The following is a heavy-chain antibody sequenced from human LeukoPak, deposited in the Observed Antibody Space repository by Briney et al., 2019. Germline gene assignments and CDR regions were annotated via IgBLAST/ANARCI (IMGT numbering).Heavy chain of an antibody. J-gene: IGHJ4*02. D-gene: IGHD2-8*01. CDR3: AKAFGTNGYFQLPIDF. CDR2: ISGSGGST. CDR1: GFTFSSYA. V-gene: IGHV3-23*01. Sequence: GGSLRLSCAASGFTFSSYAMSWVRQAPGKGLEWVSVISGSGGSTYYADSVKGRFTISRDNSKNTLYLQMNSLRAEDTAVYYCAKAFGTNGYFQLPIDFWGQGTLVTVSS.